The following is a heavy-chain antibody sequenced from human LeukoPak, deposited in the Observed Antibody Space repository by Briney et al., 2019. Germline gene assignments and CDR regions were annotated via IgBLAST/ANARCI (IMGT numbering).Heavy chain of an antibody. V-gene: IGHV4-34*01. Sequence: PSETLSLTCAVYGGSFSGYYWSWIRQPPGKGLEWIGEINHSGSTNYNPSLKSRVTISVDTSKNQFSLKLSSVTAADTAVYYCAVDIAVAGEVMGAFDIWGQGTMVT. J-gene: IGHJ3*02. CDR1: GGSFSGYY. D-gene: IGHD6-19*01. CDR3: AVDIAVAGEVMGAFDI. CDR2: INHSGST.